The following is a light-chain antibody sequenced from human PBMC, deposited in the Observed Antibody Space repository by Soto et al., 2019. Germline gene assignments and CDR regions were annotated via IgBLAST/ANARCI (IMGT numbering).Light chain of an antibody. J-gene: IGKJ4*01. CDR2: GAF. Sequence: DIQMTQSPSSLSASVGDRVTITCRTSQSISNFLNWYQQQPGKAPKLLIYGAFGLQSGVPSRFSGSGSGTDLTLTISSLQPEDFATYYCQQSYSAPQVTFGGGTKVDIK. CDR3: QQSYSAPQVT. CDR1: QSISNF. V-gene: IGKV1-39*01.